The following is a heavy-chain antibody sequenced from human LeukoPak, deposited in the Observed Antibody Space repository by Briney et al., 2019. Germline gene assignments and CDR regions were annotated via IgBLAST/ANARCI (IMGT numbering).Heavy chain of an antibody. Sequence: GASVKVSCKASGYTFTSYGISWVRQAPGQGLEWMGWISAYNGNTNYAQKLQGRVTMTTDTSSSTAYMELRSLRCVVMAGYCCAISYSGYSSGWDYWGQGTLVTVSS. CDR2: ISAYNGNT. D-gene: IGHD6-19*01. CDR1: GYTFTSYG. CDR3: AISYSGYSSGWDY. J-gene: IGHJ4*02. V-gene: IGHV1-18*03.